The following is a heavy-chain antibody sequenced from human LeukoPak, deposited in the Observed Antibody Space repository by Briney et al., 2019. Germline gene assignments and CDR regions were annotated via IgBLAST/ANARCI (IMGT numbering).Heavy chain of an antibody. CDR1: GFTFSDYY. CDR2: ISSSGSTI. V-gene: IGHV3-11*01. D-gene: IGHD3-10*01. J-gene: IGHJ5*02. Sequence: GGSLRLSCAASGFTFSDYYMSWIRQAPGKGLEWVSYISSSGSTIYYADSVKGRFTISRDNAKNSLYLQMNSLRAEDTAVYYSARALRGPPFGELSASSNWFHPWGQGTLVTVSS. CDR3: ARALRGPPFGELSASSNWFHP.